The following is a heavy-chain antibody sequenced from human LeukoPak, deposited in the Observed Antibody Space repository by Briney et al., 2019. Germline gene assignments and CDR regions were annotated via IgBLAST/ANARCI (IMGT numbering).Heavy chain of an antibody. CDR2: IDTSGSTT. Sequence: GGSLRLSCAASGFSFSSYEWNWVRQAPGKGLEWISYIDTSGSTTYYADSVKGRFTISRDNSKNTLNLQMNSLRAEDTAVYYCAKCPLKTGTTSWFDPWGQGTLVTVSS. V-gene: IGHV3-48*03. J-gene: IGHJ5*02. CDR1: GFSFSSYE. D-gene: IGHD1-7*01. CDR3: AKCPLKTGTTSWFDP.